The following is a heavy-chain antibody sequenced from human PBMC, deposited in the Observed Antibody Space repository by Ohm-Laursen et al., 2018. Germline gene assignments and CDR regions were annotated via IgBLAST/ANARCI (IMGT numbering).Heavy chain of an antibody. CDR2: MNPKNDDT. D-gene: IGHD1-7*01. CDR3: ARGRLSGTRRALDI. J-gene: IGHJ3*02. Sequence: ASVKVSCKASGYTFASSGITWVRQAPGQGLEWMGWMNPKNDDTGYAHKFQGRVTMSRNTSISTANLEMTSLRSEDTAVYYCARGRLSGTRRALDIWGQGTLVTVSS. V-gene: IGHV1-8*02. CDR1: GYTFASSG.